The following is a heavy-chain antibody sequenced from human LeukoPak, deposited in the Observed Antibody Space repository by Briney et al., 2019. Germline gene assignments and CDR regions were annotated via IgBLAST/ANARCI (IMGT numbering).Heavy chain of an antibody. Sequence: ASVKVSCKASGYTFTSYYVHWVRQAPGQGLEWMGLINPSGGSTSYAQTFQGRVTMTRDTSTSTAYMELSSLRSDDTAVYYCARPTVIIPAAMFETTYYYGMDVWGQGTTVTVSS. J-gene: IGHJ6*02. CDR3: ARPTVIIPAAMFETTYYYGMDV. D-gene: IGHD2-2*01. CDR1: GYTFTSYY. V-gene: IGHV1-46*01. CDR2: INPSGGST.